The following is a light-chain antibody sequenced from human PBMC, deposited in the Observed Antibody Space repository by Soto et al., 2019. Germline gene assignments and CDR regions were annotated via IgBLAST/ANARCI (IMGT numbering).Light chain of an antibody. CDR1: QRVSSN. CDR2: GAS. V-gene: IGKV3-15*01. CDR3: QQYNNWPPNT. J-gene: IGKJ2*01. Sequence: IVMTQSPATLSVSPGERAALSCRASQRVSSNLAWYQQKPGQAPRLLIYGASTRATGVPARFSGSGSGTEFTLTISSLQSEDSAVYYCQQYNNWPPNTFGQGTKVEIK.